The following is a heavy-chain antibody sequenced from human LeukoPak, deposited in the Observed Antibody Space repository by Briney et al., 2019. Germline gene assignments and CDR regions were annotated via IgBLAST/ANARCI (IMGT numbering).Heavy chain of an antibody. CDR1: GFTFSNAW. CDR3: TTDRAGYSSSWVPLRNYYYYYYYMDV. D-gene: IGHD6-13*01. CDR2: IKSKTDGGTT. J-gene: IGHJ6*03. V-gene: IGHV3-15*01. Sequence: PGGSLRLSCAASGFTFSNAWMSWVRQAPGKGLEWVGRIKSKTDGGTTDYAAPVKGRFTISRDDSKNTLYLQMNSLKTEDTAVYYCTTDRAGYSSSWVPLRNYYYYYYYMDVWGNGTTVTVSS.